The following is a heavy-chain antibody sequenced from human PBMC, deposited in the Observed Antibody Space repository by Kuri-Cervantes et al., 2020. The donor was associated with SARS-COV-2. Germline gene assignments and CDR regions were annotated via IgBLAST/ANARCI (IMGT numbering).Heavy chain of an antibody. CDR1: GDTISTDTYY. CDR2: IYYSGST. CDR3: VRVDCSAGTCYRRSFDY. Sequence: GSLRLSCSVSGDTISTDTYYWGWIRQPPGKGLEWIGSIYYSGSTYYNPSLNSRVTISVDTSKNQFSLKLTSVTAADTAVYYCVRVDCSAGTCYRRSFDYWGRGTLVTVSS. J-gene: IGHJ4*02. D-gene: IGHD2-15*01. V-gene: IGHV4-39*01.